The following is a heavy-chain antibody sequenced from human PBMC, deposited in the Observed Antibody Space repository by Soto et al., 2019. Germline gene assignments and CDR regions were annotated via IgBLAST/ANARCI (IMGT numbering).Heavy chain of an antibody. CDR1: GDSVSTNSAT. Sequence: PSQTLSLTCAISGDSVSTNSATWDWIRQSQSRGLEWLGRTYYRSKWYNDYAVSVKGRITINPDTSNNQLSLQLNSVTPDDTAVDYGARLIGNSWLDAWGQGTLVTVSS. V-gene: IGHV6-1*01. J-gene: IGHJ5*02. D-gene: IGHD2-8*01. CDR3: ARLIGNSWLDA. CDR2: TYYRSKWYN.